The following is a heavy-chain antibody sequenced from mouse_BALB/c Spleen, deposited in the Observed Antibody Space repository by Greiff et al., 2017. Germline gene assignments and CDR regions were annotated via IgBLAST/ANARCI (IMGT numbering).Heavy chain of an antibody. CDR2: ISDGGSYT. Sequence: EVQRVESGGGLVKPGGSLKLSCAASGFTFSDYYMNWVRQTPEKRLEWVATISDGGSYTYYPDSVKGRFTISRDNAKNNLYLQMSSLKSEDTAMYYCAREGMDYWGQGTSVTVSS. CDR3: AREGMDY. J-gene: IGHJ4*01. CDR1: GFTFSDYY. V-gene: IGHV5-4*02.